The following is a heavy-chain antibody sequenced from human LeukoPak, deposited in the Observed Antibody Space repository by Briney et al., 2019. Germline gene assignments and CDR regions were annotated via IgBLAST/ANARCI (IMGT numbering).Heavy chain of an antibody. V-gene: IGHV1-3*03. Sequence: GASVKVSCKASGYTFTSYAMHWVRQAPGQRLEWMGWINAGNGNTKYSQEFQGRVTITRDTSASTAYMELSSLRSEDMAVYYCARGGYSCSGGGCYGLDYWDQGTLVTVSS. CDR3: ARGGYSCSGGGCYGLDY. CDR1: GYTFTSYA. CDR2: INAGNGNT. J-gene: IGHJ4*02. D-gene: IGHD2-15*01.